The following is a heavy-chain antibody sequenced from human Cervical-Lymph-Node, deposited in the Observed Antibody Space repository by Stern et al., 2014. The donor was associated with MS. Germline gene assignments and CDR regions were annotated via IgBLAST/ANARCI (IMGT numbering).Heavy chain of an antibody. J-gene: IGHJ5*01. Sequence: VQLVESGAEVKKPGASVQVSCKASGHTFAVHWVRQAPGQRLEWMGRIITGNGDTNYSQKFQGRVTITRDTFASTAYMELRSLRSEDTAVYYCTSLSGPLDSWGQGTLVTVSS. V-gene: IGHV1-3*04. CDR2: IITGNGDT. CDR1: GHTFA. CDR3: TSLSGPLDS. D-gene: IGHD3-10*01.